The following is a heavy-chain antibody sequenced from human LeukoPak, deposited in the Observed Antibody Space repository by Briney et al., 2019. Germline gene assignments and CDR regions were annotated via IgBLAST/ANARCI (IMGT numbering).Heavy chain of an antibody. Sequence: GGSLRLSCAASGFTFDDYAMHWVRQAPGKGLEWVSGISWNSGSIGYADSVKGRFTISRDNAKNTLYLQMNSLRAEDTAVYYCARDPRRVDRFRFRDHYYYYGMDVWGQGTTVTVSS. CDR3: ARDPRRVDRFRFRDHYYYYGMDV. V-gene: IGHV3-9*01. D-gene: IGHD3-10*01. CDR2: ISWNSGSI. J-gene: IGHJ6*02. CDR1: GFTFDDYA.